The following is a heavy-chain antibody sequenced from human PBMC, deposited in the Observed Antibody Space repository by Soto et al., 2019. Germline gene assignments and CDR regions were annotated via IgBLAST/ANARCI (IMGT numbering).Heavy chain of an antibody. D-gene: IGHD4-17*01. V-gene: IGHV4-30-4*01. J-gene: IGHJ4*02. CDR1: GGSISSGDYY. CDR3: ARGLDRWGYGDSTNNDFDY. CDR2: IYYSGST. Sequence: QVQLQESGPGLVKPSQTLSLTCTVSGGSISSGDYYWSWIRQPPGKGLEWIGYIYYSGSTYYNPSLKSRVTISVDTSKIQFSLKLSAVTAADTAVYYCARGLDRWGYGDSTNNDFDYWGQGTLVTVSS.